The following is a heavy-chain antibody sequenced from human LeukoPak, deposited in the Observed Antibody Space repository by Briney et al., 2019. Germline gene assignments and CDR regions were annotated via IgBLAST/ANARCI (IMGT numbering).Heavy chain of an antibody. CDR1: GGSISSYY. CDR3: ARAMKRYYFDY. Sequence: SETLSLTCTVSGGSISSYYWSWLRQPPGKGLEWIGYIYYSGSTNYNPSLKSRVTISVDTSKNQFSLKLSSVTAADTAVYYCARAMKRYYFDYWGQGTLVTVSS. D-gene: IGHD3-22*01. CDR2: IYYSGST. V-gene: IGHV4-59*01. J-gene: IGHJ4*02.